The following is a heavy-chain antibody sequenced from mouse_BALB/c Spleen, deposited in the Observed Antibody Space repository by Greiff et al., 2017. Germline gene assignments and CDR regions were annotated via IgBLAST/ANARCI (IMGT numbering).Heavy chain of an antibody. J-gene: IGHJ2*01. Sequence: EVKLMESGGDLVKPGGSLKLSCAASGFTFSSYGMSWVRQTPDKRLEWVATISSGGSYTYYPDSVKGRFTISRDNAKNTLYLQMSSLKSEDAAMYYCARQGPTATGCFDYWGQGTTLTVSS. V-gene: IGHV5-6*01. D-gene: IGHD1-2*01. CDR1: GFTFSSYG. CDR2: ISSGGSYT. CDR3: ARQGPTATGCFDY.